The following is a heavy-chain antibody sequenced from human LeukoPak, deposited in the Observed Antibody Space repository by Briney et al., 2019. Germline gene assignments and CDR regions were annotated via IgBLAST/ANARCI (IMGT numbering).Heavy chain of an antibody. CDR2: ISGSGASI. CDR1: GFTFSSYP. Sequence: PRGSLRLSCAASGFTFSSYPMIWVRQAPGKGLEWVSTISGSGASIYYADSVKGRFTISRDNSKNMLYVQMSSLRAEDTAVYYCAKDVRPLGTQTQDFDHWGQGTLVTVSS. CDR3: AKDVRPLGTQTQDFDH. D-gene: IGHD1-26*01. J-gene: IGHJ4*02. V-gene: IGHV3-23*01.